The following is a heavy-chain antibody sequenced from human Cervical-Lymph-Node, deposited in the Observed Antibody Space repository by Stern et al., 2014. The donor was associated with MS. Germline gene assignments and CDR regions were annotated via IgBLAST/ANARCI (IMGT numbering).Heavy chain of an antibody. J-gene: IGHJ3*02. CDR1: GGSFRSYP. CDR3: ARSPRTFGGVAYTFDI. D-gene: IGHD3-16*01. V-gene: IGHV1-69*01. CDR2: IIPVLDIA. Sequence: QVQLVQSGAEVKKSGSSVKVSCKASGGSFRSYPITWVRQAPGQGLEWMGGIIPVLDIANYAQKCPGRVTITADESTTTAYMDLSSMRSDDTAVYYCARSPRTFGGVAYTFDIWGQGTMVTVSS.